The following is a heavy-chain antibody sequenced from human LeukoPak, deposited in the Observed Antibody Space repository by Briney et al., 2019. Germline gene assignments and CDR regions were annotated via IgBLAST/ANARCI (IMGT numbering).Heavy chain of an antibody. CDR2: IHTSGTT. CDR3: ARVVSADWFDP. V-gene: IGHV4-4*07. D-gene: IGHD3-10*01. CDR1: DGFISAYY. J-gene: IGHJ5*02. Sequence: SETLSLTCTVSDGFISAYYWSWIRKPAGKGLEWIGRIHTSGTTNYNPSLKSRVSVSVDTSKKQFSLKLTSVTAADTAVYYCARVVSADWFDPWGQGTRSPSPQ.